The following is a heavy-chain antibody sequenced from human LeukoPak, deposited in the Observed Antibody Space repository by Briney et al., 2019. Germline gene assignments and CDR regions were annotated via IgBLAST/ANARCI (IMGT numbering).Heavy chain of an antibody. Sequence: GGSLRLSCAASGFTFSSYAMSWVRQAPGKGLEWVSAISGSGGSTYYADSVKGRFTISRDNSKTTLYLQMNSLRAEDTAVYYCAKDRESIVGAIHFDYWGQGTLVTVSS. CDR3: AKDRESIVGAIHFDY. D-gene: IGHD1-26*01. V-gene: IGHV3-23*01. J-gene: IGHJ4*02. CDR2: ISGSGGST. CDR1: GFTFSSYA.